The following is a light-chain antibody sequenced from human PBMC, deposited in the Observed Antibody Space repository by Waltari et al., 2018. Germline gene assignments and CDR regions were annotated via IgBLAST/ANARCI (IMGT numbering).Light chain of an antibody. CDR1: QSISSF. J-gene: IGKJ3*01. Sequence: EIVLTQSPATLSLSPGERAPLSCSASQSISSFLAWYQQKPGQAPRLLIYDASNRATGIPARFGGSGSETDFTLTISILEPEDFAVYYCQHRSNWPPEFTFGPGTKVYIK. CDR3: QHRSNWPPEFT. CDR2: DAS. V-gene: IGKV3-11*01.